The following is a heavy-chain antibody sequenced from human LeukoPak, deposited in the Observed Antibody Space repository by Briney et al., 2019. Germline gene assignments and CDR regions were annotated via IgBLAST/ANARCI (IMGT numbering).Heavy chain of an antibody. CDR1: GPTFSGYA. D-gene: IGHD3-22*01. Sequence: GGSLRLPCAASGPTFSGYALSWVRQAPGKGLDWVSTISSTGGSTFFADSVKGRFTISRDNAKNTLYLQMNSLRAEDTAVYYCARSPVITRLFDDWGQGTLVTVSS. CDR3: ARSPVITRLFDD. J-gene: IGHJ4*02. V-gene: IGHV3-23*01. CDR2: ISSTGGST.